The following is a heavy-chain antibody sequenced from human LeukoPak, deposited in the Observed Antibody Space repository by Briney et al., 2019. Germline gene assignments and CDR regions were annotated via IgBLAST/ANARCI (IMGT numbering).Heavy chain of an antibody. V-gene: IGHV4-59*01. D-gene: IGHD4-17*01. J-gene: IGHJ4*02. CDR3: ARESYGDVGY. Sequence: PSETLSLTCTVSGGSISSYYWSWIRQPPGKGLEWIGYIYYSGSTNYNPSLKSRVTISVDTSKNQFSLKLSSVTAADTAVYYCARESYGDVGYWGQGTLVTVSS. CDR1: GGSISSYY. CDR2: IYYSGST.